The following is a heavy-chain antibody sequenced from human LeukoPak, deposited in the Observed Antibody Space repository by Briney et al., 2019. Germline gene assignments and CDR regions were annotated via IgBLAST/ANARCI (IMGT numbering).Heavy chain of an antibody. CDR1: GGSISSGSYY. Sequence: PSETLSLTCTVSGGSISSGSYYWSRIRQPPGKGLEWIGYIYYSGSTNYNPSLKSRVTISVDTSKNQFSLKLSSVTAADTAVYYCASSSSWYTGYYFDYWGQGTLVTVSS. J-gene: IGHJ4*02. CDR2: IYYSGST. CDR3: ASSSSWYTGYYFDY. D-gene: IGHD6-13*01. V-gene: IGHV4-61*01.